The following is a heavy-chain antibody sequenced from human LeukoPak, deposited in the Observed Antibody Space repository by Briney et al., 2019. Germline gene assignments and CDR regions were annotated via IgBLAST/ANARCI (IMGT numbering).Heavy chain of an antibody. CDR2: GGDRGGT. Sequence: SQTLSLTCTVSGGSISSGDYYWRWIRQPPGKGLEWIGEGGDRGGTKFNPSLKGRATISADTSKNQFSLKLFSVTAADTAVYFCAKNGQTRFSFDPWGQGTLVIVSS. D-gene: IGHD2-2*01. V-gene: IGHV4-30-4*01. CDR3: AKNGQTRFSFDP. J-gene: IGHJ5*02. CDR1: GGSISSGDYY.